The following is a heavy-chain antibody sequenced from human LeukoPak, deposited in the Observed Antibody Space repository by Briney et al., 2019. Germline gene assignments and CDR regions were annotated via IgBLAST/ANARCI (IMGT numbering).Heavy chain of an antibody. CDR3: ARIPYYGSGSYSNPRDY. CDR2: INPSGGST. V-gene: IGHV1-46*01. Sequence: GASVKVSCKASGYTFTSYYMHWVRQAPGQGLEWMGIINPSGGSTSYAQKFQGRVTMTRDTSTSTVYMELSSLRSEDTAVYYCARIPYYGSGSYSNPRDYWGQGTLVTVSS. CDR1: GYTFTSYY. J-gene: IGHJ4*02. D-gene: IGHD3-10*01.